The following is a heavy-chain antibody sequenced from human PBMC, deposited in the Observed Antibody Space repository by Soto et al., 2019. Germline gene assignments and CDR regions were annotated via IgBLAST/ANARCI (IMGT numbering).Heavy chain of an antibody. V-gene: IGHV3-23*01. CDR1: GFTFSSYA. Sequence: TGGSLRLSCAASGFTFSSYAMSWVRQAPGQGLEWVSAISGSGSNPYYADSVKGRVTMTTDTSTSTAYMELRSLRSDDAAVYYCARYVDPSRLNFDYWGQGTLVTVSS. CDR3: ARYVDPSRLNFDY. D-gene: IGHD2-2*01. CDR2: ISGSGSNP. J-gene: IGHJ4*02.